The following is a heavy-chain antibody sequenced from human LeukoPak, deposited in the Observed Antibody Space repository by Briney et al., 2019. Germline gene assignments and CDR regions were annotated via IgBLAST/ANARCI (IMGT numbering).Heavy chain of an antibody. Sequence: GESLKISCKGSGYSFTSYWIGWVCQMPGKGLEWMGIIYPGDSDTRYSPSFQGQVTISADKSVSTAYLQWSSLKASDTAMYYCARLFHYYGSGSALVPNENWFDPWGQGTLVTVSS. CDR2: IYPGDSDT. CDR3: ARLFHYYGSGSALVPNENWFDP. J-gene: IGHJ5*02. CDR1: GYSFTSYW. V-gene: IGHV5-51*01. D-gene: IGHD3-10*01.